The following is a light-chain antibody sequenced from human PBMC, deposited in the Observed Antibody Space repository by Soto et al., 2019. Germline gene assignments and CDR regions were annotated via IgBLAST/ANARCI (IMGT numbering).Light chain of an antibody. V-gene: IGKV3-20*01. CDR2: DAS. Sequence: EIVLTQSPATLSLSPGERATLSCRASQTVRNNYLAWYQQKPGQAPRLLIYDASCRATGIPDRFSGGGSGTDFSLTISRLEPEDFAVYYCQQFSSYPLTFGGGAKVDIK. CDR3: QQFSSYPLT. CDR1: QTVRNNY. J-gene: IGKJ4*01.